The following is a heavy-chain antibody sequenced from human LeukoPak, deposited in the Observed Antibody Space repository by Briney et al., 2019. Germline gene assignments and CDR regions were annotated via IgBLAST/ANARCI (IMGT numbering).Heavy chain of an antibody. V-gene: IGHV1-46*01. CDR2: INPSGGST. D-gene: IGHD4-17*01. Sequence: ASVKVSCKASGYTFIDYYMHWVRQAPGQGLEWMGIINPSGGSTSYAQKFQGRVTMTRDMSTSTVYMELRSLRSEDTAVYYCARDSLNRRGYGDSRWYYYYYMDVWGKGTTVTVSS. CDR1: GYTFIDYY. J-gene: IGHJ6*03. CDR3: ARDSLNRRGYGDSRWYYYYYMDV.